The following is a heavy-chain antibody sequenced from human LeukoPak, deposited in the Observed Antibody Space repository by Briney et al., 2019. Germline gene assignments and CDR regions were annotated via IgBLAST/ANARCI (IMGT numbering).Heavy chain of an antibody. J-gene: IGHJ5*02. CDR3: ARTPASMTTEFNWFDP. Sequence: SETLSLTCTVSGGSISSSSYYWGWIRQPPGKGLEWIGSIYYSGSTYYNPSLKSRVTISVDTSKNQFPLKLSSVTAADTAVYYCARTPASMTTEFNWFDPWGQGTLVTVSS. CDR2: IYYSGST. V-gene: IGHV4-39*06. D-gene: IGHD4-17*01. CDR1: GGSISSSSYY.